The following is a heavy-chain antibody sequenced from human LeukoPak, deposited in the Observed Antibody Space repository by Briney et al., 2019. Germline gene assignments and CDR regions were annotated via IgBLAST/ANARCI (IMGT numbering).Heavy chain of an antibody. D-gene: IGHD3-10*01. CDR3: ARGSMVRGVITNLDY. CDR2: IYYSGST. J-gene: IGHJ4*02. CDR1: GGSISSGDYY. V-gene: IGHV4-30-4*01. Sequence: SETLSLTCTVSGGSISSGDYYWGWLRQPPGQGREWIGYIYYSGSTYYNPSLKSRVTISVDTSKNQFSLKLSSVTAADTAVYYCARGSMVRGVITNLDYWGQGTLVTVSS.